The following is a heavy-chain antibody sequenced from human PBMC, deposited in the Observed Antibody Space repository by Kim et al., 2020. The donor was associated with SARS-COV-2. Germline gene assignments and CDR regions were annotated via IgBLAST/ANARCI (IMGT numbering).Heavy chain of an antibody. J-gene: IGHJ4*02. CDR3: ARHGGGLLWFGELIAGGCEIDY. CDR2: IYYSGST. Sequence: SETLSLTCTVSGGSISSSSYYWGWIRQPPGKGLEWIGSIYYSGSTYYNPSLKSRVTISVDTSKNQFSLKLSSVTAADTAVYYCARHGGGLLWFGELIAGGCEIDYWGQGTLVTVSS. CDR1: GGSISSSSYY. D-gene: IGHD3-10*01. V-gene: IGHV4-39*01.